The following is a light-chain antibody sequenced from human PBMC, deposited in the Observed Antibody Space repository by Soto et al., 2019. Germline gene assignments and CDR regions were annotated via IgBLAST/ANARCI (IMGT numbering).Light chain of an antibody. V-gene: IGKV3-11*01. J-gene: IGKJ4*01. CDR3: QQRSSWPPVT. CDR2: EAS. CDR1: QSVSRY. Sequence: EIVLTQSPATLSLSPGERATLSCRASQSVSRYLAWYQQTAGQATRLLIYEASNRATGIPARFSGSGSWTDFKLTITGLDAENFAFYYCQQRSSWPPVTFGGGTKVEIK.